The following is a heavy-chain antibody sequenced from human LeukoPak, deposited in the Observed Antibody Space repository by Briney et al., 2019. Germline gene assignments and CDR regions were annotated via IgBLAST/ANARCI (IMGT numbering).Heavy chain of an antibody. CDR1: GITFSKYW. V-gene: IGHV3-7*01. Sequence: GGSLRLSCVDSGITFSKYWMNWVRQAPGKGLEWVANMKHDGNEKHYVDSVEGRFTISRDNAKSSLYLQMNNLRAEGTAVYYCARDLGHSGYDLYDYWGQGTLVTVSS. CDR3: ARDLGHSGYDLYDY. J-gene: IGHJ4*02. D-gene: IGHD5-12*01. CDR2: MKHDGNEK.